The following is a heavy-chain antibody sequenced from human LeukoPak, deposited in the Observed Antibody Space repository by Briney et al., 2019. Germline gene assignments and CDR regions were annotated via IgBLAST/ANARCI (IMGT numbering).Heavy chain of an antibody. D-gene: IGHD1-14*01. J-gene: IGHJ4*02. Sequence: GGSLRLSCAASGFTFSSYAMHWVRQAPGKGLEWVAVISYDGSNKYYADSVKGRFTISRDNSKNTLYLQMNSLRAEDTAVYYCARSAVYPLYYFDYWDQGTLVTVSS. V-gene: IGHV3-30*04. CDR2: ISYDGSNK. CDR1: GFTFSSYA. CDR3: ARSAVYPLYYFDY.